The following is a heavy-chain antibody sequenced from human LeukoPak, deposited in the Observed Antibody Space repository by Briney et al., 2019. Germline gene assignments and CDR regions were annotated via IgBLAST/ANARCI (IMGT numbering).Heavy chain of an antibody. CDR2: ISYDGSNK. D-gene: IGHD3-22*01. V-gene: IGHV3-30*18. J-gene: IGHJ4*02. Sequence: GGSLRLSCAASGFTFSSYGMHWVRQAPGKGLEWVAVISYDGSNKYYADSVKGRFTISRDNSKNTLYLQMNSLRAEDTAVYYCAKVYYDSSGYYSQGDYFDYWGQGTLVTVSS. CDR3: AKVYYDSSGYYSQGDYFDY. CDR1: GFTFSSYG.